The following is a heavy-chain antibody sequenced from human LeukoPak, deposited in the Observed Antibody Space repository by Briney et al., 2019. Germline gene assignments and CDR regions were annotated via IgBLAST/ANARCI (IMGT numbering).Heavy chain of an antibody. V-gene: IGHV4-39*01. CDR2: IYYSGST. CDR3: ARSYRYCSSTSCYITFDY. D-gene: IGHD2-2*02. J-gene: IGHJ4*02. CDR1: GGSISSSSYY. Sequence: SDTLSLTCTVSGGSISSSSYYSGWIRPPPGKGLEWIGSIYYSGSTYYNPSLKSRVTISVDTSKNQFSLKLSSVTAADTAVYYCARSYRYCSSTSCYITFDYWGQGTLVTVSS.